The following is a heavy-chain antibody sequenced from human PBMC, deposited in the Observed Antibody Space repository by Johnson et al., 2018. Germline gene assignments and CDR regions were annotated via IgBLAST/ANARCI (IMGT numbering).Heavy chain of an antibody. V-gene: IGHV3-74*01. CDR3: ARRQHGDYPWSTLDV. D-gene: IGHD4-17*01. J-gene: IGHJ3*01. Sequence: NYADSVKGRLTISRNNPKNTLYLQMNNLRDEDTGVYYCARRQHGDYPWSTLDVWGQGTMVTVSS.